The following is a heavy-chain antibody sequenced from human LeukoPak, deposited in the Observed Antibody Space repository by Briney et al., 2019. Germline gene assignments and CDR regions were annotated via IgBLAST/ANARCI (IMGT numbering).Heavy chain of an antibody. J-gene: IGHJ6*03. CDR2: INPNSGGT. D-gene: IGHD3-22*01. V-gene: IGHV1-2*02. CDR1: GYTFTGYY. CDR3: ARGAGGYYPNYYYYMDV. Sequence: ASVKVSCKASGYTFTGYYMHWVRQAPGQGLEWMGWINPNSGGTNYAQKFQGRVTMTRDTSISTAYMELSRLRSDDTAVYYCARGAGGYYPNYYYYMDVWGKGTTVTVSS.